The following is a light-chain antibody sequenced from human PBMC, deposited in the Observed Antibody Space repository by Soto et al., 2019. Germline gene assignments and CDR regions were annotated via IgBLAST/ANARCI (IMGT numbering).Light chain of an antibody. CDR1: QSISFY. V-gene: IGKV1-39*01. CDR2: DAS. J-gene: IGKJ1*01. CDR3: QQTYSSLWT. Sequence: DLQMTQSPSSLSASVEDRVTITCRASQSISFYLNWYQHRPGKAPKLLIYDASDLQSGVPSRFSGSGSGTDFTLTISSLQPEDSASYYCQQTYSSLWTFGQGTKVEIK.